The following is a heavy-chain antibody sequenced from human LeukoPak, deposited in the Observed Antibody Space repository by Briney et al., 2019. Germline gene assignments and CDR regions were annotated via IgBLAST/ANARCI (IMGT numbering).Heavy chain of an antibody. CDR2: INPNSGGT. CDR1: GYTFTGYY. CDR3: ARGGYSYGGLDY. J-gene: IGHJ4*02. D-gene: IGHD5-18*01. Sequence: ASVKVSCKASGYTFTGYYMHWVRQAPGQGLEWMGWINPNSGGTNYARKFQGRVTMTRDTSISTAYMELSRLRSDDTAVYYCARGGYSYGGLDYWGQGTLVTVSS. V-gene: IGHV1-2*02.